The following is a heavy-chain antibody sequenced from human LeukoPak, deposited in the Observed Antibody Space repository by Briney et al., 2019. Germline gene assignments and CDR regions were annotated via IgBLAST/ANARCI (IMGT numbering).Heavy chain of an antibody. V-gene: IGHV3-33*06. CDR3: AKGNGTTDYYYMDV. Sequence: PGGSLRFSCAASGFTFSSYGMHWVRQAPGKGLEWVAVIWYDGTNKYYADSVKGRFTISRDNSKNTLYLQMNNLRAEDTAVYYCAKGNGTTDYYYMDVWGKGTTVTVSS. D-gene: IGHD1/OR15-1a*01. CDR1: GFTFSSYG. CDR2: IWYDGTNK. J-gene: IGHJ6*03.